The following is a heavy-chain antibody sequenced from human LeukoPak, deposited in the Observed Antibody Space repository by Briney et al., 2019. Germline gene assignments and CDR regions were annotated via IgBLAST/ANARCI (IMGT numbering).Heavy chain of an antibody. J-gene: IGHJ4*02. CDR1: GYSFTSYW. CDR3: ARHQNSSGFDY. CDR2: IYPGDSDT. D-gene: IGHD3-22*01. Sequence: GESLKISCKGSGYSFTSYWIGWVRQMPGKGLEWMGIIYPGDSDTRYSPSFQGQVTISADKPISTAYLQWSSLKASDTAMCYCARHQNSSGFDYWGQGTLVTVSS. V-gene: IGHV5-51*01.